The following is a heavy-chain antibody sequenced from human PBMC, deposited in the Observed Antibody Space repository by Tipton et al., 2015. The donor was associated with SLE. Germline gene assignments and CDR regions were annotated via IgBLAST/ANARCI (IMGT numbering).Heavy chain of an antibody. CDR1: GDSLSSDTYY. V-gene: IGHV4-31*03. J-gene: IGHJ3*02. CDR2: IYYSGST. Sequence: TLSLTCTVSGDSLSSDTYYWSWIRQPPGKGLEWIGYIYYSGSTYRVPSLESRITMSVDTSNNQFSLKMSSVTAADTAVYYCARGLSDRKRSSGPFDKWGQGTMVTVSS. D-gene: IGHD3-3*01. CDR3: ARGLSDRKRSSGPFDK.